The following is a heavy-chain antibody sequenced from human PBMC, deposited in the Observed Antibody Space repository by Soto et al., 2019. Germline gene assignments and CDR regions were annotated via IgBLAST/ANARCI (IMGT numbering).Heavy chain of an antibody. CDR2: LRGDGGKS. CDR3: AKAHYISSSYGLDL. J-gene: IGHJ6*02. Sequence: PGWYLTVCSATSVLTFEDYTVQWVRQSPEKGLHWVSLLRGDGGKSYYADSVKGRFTISRDNNKNSLYLQTDSLRSEDTALYFCAKAHYISSSYGLDLWGPGTPVTVS. V-gene: IGHV3-43*01. D-gene: IGHD6-13*01. CDR1: VLTFEDYT.